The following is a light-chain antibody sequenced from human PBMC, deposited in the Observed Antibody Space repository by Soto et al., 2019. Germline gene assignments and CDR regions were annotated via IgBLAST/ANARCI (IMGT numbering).Light chain of an antibody. CDR1: SSDVGGYNY. CDR3: SSYTSSGTLVV. V-gene: IGLV2-14*01. CDR2: DVS. J-gene: IGLJ2*01. Sequence: QSALTQPASVSGSPGQSITVSCTGTSSDVGGYNYVSWYQQHPGKAPKLLIYDVSNRPSGVSDRFSGSKSGNTASLTISGLQAEDEADYCCSSYTSSGTLVVFGGGTKLTVL.